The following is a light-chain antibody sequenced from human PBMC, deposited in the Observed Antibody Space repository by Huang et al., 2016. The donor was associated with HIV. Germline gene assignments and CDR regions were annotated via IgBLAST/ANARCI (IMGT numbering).Light chain of an antibody. J-gene: IGKJ3*01. CDR2: LGS. CDR1: QSLLHSNGYNF. Sequence: IVMTQSPLSLPVTPGEPASISCRSSQSLLHSNGYNFLDWYLQKPGQSPQLLIYLGSNLASGVPDRFSGRGSGTDFTLKISRVEAEDVGVYYCMQALQTPFTFGPGTKVDIK. V-gene: IGKV2-28*01. CDR3: MQALQTPFT.